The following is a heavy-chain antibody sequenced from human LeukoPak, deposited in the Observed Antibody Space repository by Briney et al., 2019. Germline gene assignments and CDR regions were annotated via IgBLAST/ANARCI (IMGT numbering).Heavy chain of an antibody. Sequence: SETLSLTCTVSGGSISSSSYYWGWIRQPPGKGLEWIGSIYYSGSTYYNPSLKSPVTISVDTSKNQFSLKLSSVTAADTAVYYCARLKYGMDVWGQGTTVTVSS. J-gene: IGHJ6*02. CDR2: IYYSGST. CDR1: GGSISSSSYY. CDR3: ARLKYGMDV. V-gene: IGHV4-39*01.